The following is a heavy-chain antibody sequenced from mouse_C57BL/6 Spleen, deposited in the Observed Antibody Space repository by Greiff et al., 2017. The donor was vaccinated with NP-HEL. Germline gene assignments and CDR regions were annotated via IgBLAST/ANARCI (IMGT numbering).Heavy chain of an antibody. CDR1: GYTFTDYY. Sequence: EVQLQQSGPELVKPGASVKISCKASGYTFTDYYMNWVKQSHGKSLEWIGDINPNNGGTSYNQKFKGKATLTVDKSSSTAYMELRSLTSEDAAVYYCARGITTVVGGYFDVWGTGTTVTVSS. CDR2: INPNNGGT. CDR3: ARGITTVVGGYFDV. D-gene: IGHD1-1*01. J-gene: IGHJ1*03. V-gene: IGHV1-26*01.